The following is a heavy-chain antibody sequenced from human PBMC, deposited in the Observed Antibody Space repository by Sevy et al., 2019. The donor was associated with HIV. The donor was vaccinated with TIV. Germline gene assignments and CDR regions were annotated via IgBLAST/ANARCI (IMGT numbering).Heavy chain of an antibody. D-gene: IGHD2-15*01. J-gene: IGHJ3*02. Sequence: GGSLRLSCAASGFTFSSYSMNWVRQVPGKGLEWVSSISSSSSYIYYADSVKGRFAISRDNAKNSLYLQMNSLRAEDTAVYYCARDMSFLRDIVVVVAATLDAFDIWGQGTMVTV. V-gene: IGHV3-21*01. CDR3: ARDMSFLRDIVVVVAATLDAFDI. CDR2: ISSSSSYI. CDR1: GFTFSSYS.